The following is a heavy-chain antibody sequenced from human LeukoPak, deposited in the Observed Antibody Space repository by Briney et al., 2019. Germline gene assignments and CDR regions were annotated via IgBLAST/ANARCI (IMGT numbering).Heavy chain of an antibody. CDR3: ARHSSGWYPDY. Sequence: PSETLSLTCTVSGRPISSYYWSWIRQPPGKGLEWIGYIYYSGSTNYNPSLKSRVTLPVDTSKNQFSLTLGSATAADTAVYYSARHSSGWYPDYWGQGTLATVSS. CDR1: GRPISSYY. D-gene: IGHD6-19*01. J-gene: IGHJ4*02. CDR2: IYYSGST. V-gene: IGHV4-59*01.